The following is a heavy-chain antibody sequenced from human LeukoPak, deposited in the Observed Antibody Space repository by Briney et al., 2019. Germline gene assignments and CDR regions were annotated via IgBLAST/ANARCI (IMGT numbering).Heavy chain of an antibody. CDR1: GGTFSSYA. Sequence: SVKVSCKASGGTFSSYAISWVRQAPGQGLEWMGGIIPIFGTANYAQKFQGRVTITADESTSTAYMELSSLRSEDTAVYYCARDEATVTDNYYYYYMDVWGKGTTVTVSS. CDR3: ARDEATVTDNYYYYYMDV. D-gene: IGHD4-11*01. J-gene: IGHJ6*03. V-gene: IGHV1-69*13. CDR2: IIPIFGTA.